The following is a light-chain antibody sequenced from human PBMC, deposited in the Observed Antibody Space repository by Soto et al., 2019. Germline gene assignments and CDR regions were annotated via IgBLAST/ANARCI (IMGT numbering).Light chain of an antibody. CDR3: QQYGTSPWT. J-gene: IGKJ1*01. CDR2: GAS. Sequence: EIVLTQSPGTLSLSPGERATLSCRASQSFSSNYLGWYQQKLGQAPRLLIYGASSRATGIPDRFSGSGSGTDFTLIISRLEPEDFAVYFCQQYGTSPWTFGQGTKVETK. V-gene: IGKV3-20*01. CDR1: QSFSSNY.